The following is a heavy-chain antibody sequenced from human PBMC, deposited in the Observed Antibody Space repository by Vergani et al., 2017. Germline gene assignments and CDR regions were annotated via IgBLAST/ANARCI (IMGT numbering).Heavy chain of an antibody. CDR3: AKDKRGYSYGFDY. Sequence: EVQLVESGGGLIQPGGSLRLSCAASGFTLSSYEMNWVRQAPGKGLEWVSYISSSGTNIYYADSVKGRFTISRDNAKNSLYLQMNSLRAEDTALYYCAKDKRGYSYGFDYWGQGTLVTVSS. CDR2: ISSSGTNI. V-gene: IGHV3-48*03. D-gene: IGHD5-18*01. CDR1: GFTLSSYE. J-gene: IGHJ4*02.